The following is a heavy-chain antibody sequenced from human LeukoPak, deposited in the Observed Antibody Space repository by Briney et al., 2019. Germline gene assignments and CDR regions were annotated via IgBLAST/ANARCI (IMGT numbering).Heavy chain of an antibody. CDR3: AREYYYYGMDV. Sequence: GSLRLSCAASGFTFSTYWMSWVRQAPGRGLEWVANINQDGSAKFYGDSVKGRFTISRENAKNSLYLQMNSLRAGDTAVYYCAREYYYYGMDVWGQGTTVTVSS. CDR2: INQDGSAK. J-gene: IGHJ6*02. V-gene: IGHV3-7*01. CDR1: GFTFSTYW.